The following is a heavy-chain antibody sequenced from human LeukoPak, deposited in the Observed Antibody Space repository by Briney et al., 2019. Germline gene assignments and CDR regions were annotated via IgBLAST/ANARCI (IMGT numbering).Heavy chain of an antibody. V-gene: IGHV4-4*09. J-gene: IGHJ6*03. CDR2: IYTFGST. D-gene: IGHD2-15*01. Sequence: SETLSLTCTVSGGSMSGYYWSWIRQPPGKGLEWIGFIYTFGSTKYNPSLKSRVTISGDMSRRQFSLKLTSVTAADTAVYFCARQGGYCSASRCPGGFHYMDVWGKGTTVAVSS. CDR1: GGSMSGYY. CDR3: ARQGGYCSASRCPGGFHYMDV.